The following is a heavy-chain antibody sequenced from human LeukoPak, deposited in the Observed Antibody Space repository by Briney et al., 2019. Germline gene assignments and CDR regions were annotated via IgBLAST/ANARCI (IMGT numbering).Heavy chain of an antibody. CDR1: GYTFTTYG. CDR3: ARDLRLSDSPYYFDY. J-gene: IGHJ4*02. D-gene: IGHD2-21*02. V-gene: IGHV1-18*01. Sequence: ASVKVSCKASGYTFTTYGINWVRQAPGQGLEWMGWISAYNGNTNYARKLQGRVTMTTDTSSTTAYMELRSLRSDDTAVYYCARDLRLSDSPYYFDYWGQGTLVTVSS. CDR2: ISAYNGNT.